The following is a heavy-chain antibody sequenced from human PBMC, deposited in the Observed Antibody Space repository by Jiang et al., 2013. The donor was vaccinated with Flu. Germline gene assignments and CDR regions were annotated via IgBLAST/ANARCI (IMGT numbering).Heavy chain of an antibody. V-gene: IGHV4-59*08. D-gene: IGHD3-10*01. CDR1: GGSISSYY. CDR2: IYYSGST. CDR3: AVAWFGELKFSDAFDI. J-gene: IGHJ3*02. Sequence: PGLVKPSETLSLTCTVSGGSISSYYWSWIRQPPGKGLEWIGYIYYSGSTNYNPSLKSRVTISVDTSKNQFSLKLSSVTAADTAVYYCAVAWFGELKFSDAFDIWGQGTMVTVSS.